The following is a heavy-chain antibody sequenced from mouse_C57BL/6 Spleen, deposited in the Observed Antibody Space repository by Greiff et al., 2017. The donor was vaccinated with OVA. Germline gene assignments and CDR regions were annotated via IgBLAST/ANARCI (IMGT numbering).Heavy chain of an antibody. D-gene: IGHD2-2*01. V-gene: IGHV1-63*01. CDR2: IYPGGGYT. J-gene: IGHJ4*01. CDR1: GYTFTNYW. Sequence: VQLQQSGAELVRPGTSVKMSCKASGYTFTNYWIGWAKQRPGHGLEWIGDIYPGGGYTNYNEKFKGKATLTADKSSSTAYMQFSSLTSEDSAIYYCARWLPRVSYAMDYWGQGTSVTVSS. CDR3: ARWLPRVSYAMDY.